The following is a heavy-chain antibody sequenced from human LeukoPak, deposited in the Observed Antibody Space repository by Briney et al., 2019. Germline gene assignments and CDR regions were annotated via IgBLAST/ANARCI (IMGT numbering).Heavy chain of an antibody. J-gene: IGHJ4*02. CDR3: ASEIYSGSTGDY. Sequence: SETLSLTCAVYGGSFSGYYWSWIRQPPGKGLEWIGEINHSGSTNYNPSLKSRVTISVDTSKNQFSLKLSFVTAADTAVYYCASEIYSGSTGDYWGQGTLVTVSS. CDR1: GGSFSGYY. CDR2: INHSGST. D-gene: IGHD1-26*01. V-gene: IGHV4-34*01.